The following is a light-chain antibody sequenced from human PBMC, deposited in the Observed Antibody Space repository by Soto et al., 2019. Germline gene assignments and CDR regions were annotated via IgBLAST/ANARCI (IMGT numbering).Light chain of an antibody. V-gene: IGKV3-20*01. CDR1: QSVTSSY. J-gene: IGKJ1*01. Sequence: EIVLTQSPGTLSLSPGEGATLSCRASQSVTSSYLAWYQHKPGQAPRLLIYDVSSRATDIPDRFSGGGSGTDFTLTVSRLEPEDSAVYSCQQYGRSPRTSGPGTKV. CDR3: QQYGRSPRT. CDR2: DVS.